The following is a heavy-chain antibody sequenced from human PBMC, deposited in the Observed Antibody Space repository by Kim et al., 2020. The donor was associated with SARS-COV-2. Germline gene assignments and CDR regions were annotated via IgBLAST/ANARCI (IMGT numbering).Heavy chain of an antibody. J-gene: IGHJ4*02. CDR3: ARNKAAGTAFDY. D-gene: IGHD6-13*01. Sequence: YYNPSLKSRVTISVDTSKNQFSLKLSSVTAADTAVYYCARNKAAGTAFDYWGQGTLVTVSS. V-gene: IGHV4-39*07.